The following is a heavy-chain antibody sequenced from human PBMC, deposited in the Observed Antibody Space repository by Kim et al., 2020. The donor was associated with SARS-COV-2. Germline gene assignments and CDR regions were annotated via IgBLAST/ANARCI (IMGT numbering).Heavy chain of an antibody. J-gene: IGHJ4*02. Sequence: GGSLRLSCAASGFTFSSYAMSWVRQAPGKGLEWVSAISGSGGSTYYADSVKGRFTISRDNSKNMLFLQMNSLRAEDTAVYYCAKARGGVATILFEYCGQGALVTVSS. CDR3: AKARGGVATILFEY. V-gene: IGHV3-23*01. CDR2: ISGSGGST. CDR1: GFTFSSYA. D-gene: IGHD5-12*01.